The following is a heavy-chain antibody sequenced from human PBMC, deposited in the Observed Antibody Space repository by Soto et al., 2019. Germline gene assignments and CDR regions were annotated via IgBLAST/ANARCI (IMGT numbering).Heavy chain of an antibody. CDR2: IYSGGST. J-gene: IGHJ6*02. V-gene: IGHV3-53*04. CDR3: ARDRYFDWLLAPGADYYYGMDV. CDR1: GFTVSSNY. Sequence: GGSLRLSCAASGFTVSSNYMSWVRQAPGKGLEWVSVIYSGGSTYYADSVKGRFTISRHNSKNTLYLQMNSLRAEDTAVYYCARDRYFDWLLAPGADYYYGMDVWGQGTTVTVSS. D-gene: IGHD3-9*01.